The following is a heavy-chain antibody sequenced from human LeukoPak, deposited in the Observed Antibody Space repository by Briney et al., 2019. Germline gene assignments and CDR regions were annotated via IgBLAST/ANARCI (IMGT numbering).Heavy chain of an antibody. CDR3: ARSYPIVVVPAAMPADY. J-gene: IGHJ4*02. V-gene: IGHV4-39*01. D-gene: IGHD2-2*01. Sequence: SETLSLTCTVSGGSISSCSYYWGWIRQPPGKVLEWIGSFYYNGSTYYNPSLKSRVTISVDTSNNQFSLKLSSVTAADTAVYYCARSYPIVVVPAAMPADYWGQGTLVTVSS. CDR2: FYYNGST. CDR1: GGSISSCSYY.